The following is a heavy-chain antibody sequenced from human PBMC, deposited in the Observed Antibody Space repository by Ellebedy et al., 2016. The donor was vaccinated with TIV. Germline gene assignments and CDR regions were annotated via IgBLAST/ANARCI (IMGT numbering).Heavy chain of an antibody. V-gene: IGHV1-8*02. J-gene: IGHJ3*02. CDR1: GGTFSSYA. Sequence: ASVKVSCXASGGTFSSYAISWVRQATGQGLEWMGWMNPNSGNTGYAQKFQGRVTMTRNTSISTAYMELSSLRSEDTAVYYCARGGVLWFGGAFDIWGQGTMVTVSS. CDR3: ARGGVLWFGGAFDI. CDR2: MNPNSGNT. D-gene: IGHD3-10*01.